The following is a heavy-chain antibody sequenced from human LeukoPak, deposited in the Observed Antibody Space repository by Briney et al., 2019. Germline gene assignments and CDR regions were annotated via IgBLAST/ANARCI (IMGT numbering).Heavy chain of an antibody. CDR3: AKYQRQWLPKGGFDY. CDR2: ISYDGNNK. J-gene: IGHJ4*02. V-gene: IGHV3-30*18. D-gene: IGHD6-19*01. Sequence: GGSLRLSCAASGFTFSSYGMHWVRQAPGKGLEWVAVISYDGNNKYYADSVKGRFTIARDNSKNTLYLQMDNLRAEDTAVYYCAKYQRQWLPKGGFDYWGQGTLVTVSS. CDR1: GFTFSSYG.